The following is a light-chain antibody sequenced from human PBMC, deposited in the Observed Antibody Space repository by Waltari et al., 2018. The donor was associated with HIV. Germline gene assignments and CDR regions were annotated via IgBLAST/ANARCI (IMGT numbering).Light chain of an antibody. J-gene: IGLJ3*02. Sequence: QSELTQSPSASGTPGQRITISCSGSSSNIERNYEYWYKQFPGATPKVLIYKDNERPAGVPDRISGSKSGTSASLLISGLRSDDEADYYCAVWDESLDGWLFGGGTKLTVL. V-gene: IGLV1-47*01. CDR1: SSNIERNY. CDR2: KDN. CDR3: AVWDESLDGWL.